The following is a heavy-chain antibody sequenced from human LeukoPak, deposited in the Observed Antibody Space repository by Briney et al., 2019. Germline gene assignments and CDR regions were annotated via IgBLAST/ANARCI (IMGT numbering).Heavy chain of an antibody. D-gene: IGHD3-10*01. V-gene: IGHV3-23*01. J-gene: IGHJ6*03. CDR1: GFTFSSYA. CDR3: AKRGFGELLGYYYYYMDV. CDR2: ISGSGGST. Sequence: GGSLRLSCAASGFTFSSYAMSWVRQAPGKGLEWVSAISGSGGSTYYADSVKGRFTISRDNSRNTLYLQMNSLRADDTAVYYCAKRGFGELLGYYYYYMDVWGKGTTVTVSS.